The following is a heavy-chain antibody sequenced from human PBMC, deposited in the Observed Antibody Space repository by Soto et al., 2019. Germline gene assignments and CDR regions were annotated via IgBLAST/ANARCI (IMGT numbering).Heavy chain of an antibody. CDR3: ARGSHCSGGSCYGRDAFDI. CDR1: GYTFTGYY. D-gene: IGHD2-15*01. J-gene: IGHJ3*02. Sequence: GASVKVSCKASGYTFTGYYMHWVRQAPGQGLEWMGWINPNSGGTNYAQKFQGWVTMTRDTSISTAYMELSRLRSDDTAVYYCARGSHCSGGSCYGRDAFDIWGQGTMVTVSS. V-gene: IGHV1-2*04. CDR2: INPNSGGT.